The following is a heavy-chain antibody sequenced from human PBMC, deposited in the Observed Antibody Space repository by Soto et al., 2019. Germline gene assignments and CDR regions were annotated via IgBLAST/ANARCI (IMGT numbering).Heavy chain of an antibody. D-gene: IGHD3-3*01. CDR2: INHSGST. J-gene: IGHJ5*02. V-gene: IGHV4-34*01. CDR3: ARGTIFGVVISEWFDP. CDR1: GGSFSGYY. Sequence: TSETLSLTCAFYGGSFSGYYWSRIRQPPGKGLEWIGEINHSGSTNYNPSLKSRVTISVDTSKNQFSLKLSSVTAADTAVYYCARGTIFGVVISEWFDPWGQGTLVTVSS.